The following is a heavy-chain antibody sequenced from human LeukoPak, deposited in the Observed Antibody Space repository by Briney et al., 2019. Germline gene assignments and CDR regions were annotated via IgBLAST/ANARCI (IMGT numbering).Heavy chain of an antibody. J-gene: IGHJ4*02. Sequence: SETLSLTCALSTVSGSSGNFWSWVRQPPGEGLEWIGEVHKSGRTNYNPSLKTRVTISIDASKNQFSLKLTSVTAADTALYFCARDGPQWLAAFDHWGQGALVTVSS. V-gene: IGHV4-4*02. CDR3: ARDGPQWLAAFDH. CDR2: VHKSGRT. CDR1: TVSGSSGNF. D-gene: IGHD6-19*01.